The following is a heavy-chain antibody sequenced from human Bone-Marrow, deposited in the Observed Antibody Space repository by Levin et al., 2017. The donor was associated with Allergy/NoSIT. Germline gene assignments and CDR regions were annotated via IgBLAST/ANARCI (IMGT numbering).Heavy chain of an antibody. V-gene: IGHV4-59*08. CDR3: ARLKREDPLTHYRPTRHYFYYGMEV. CDR1: DGSLSNYY. Sequence: SQTLSLTCTVSDGSLSNYYWIWIRQPPGKGLEYIGYLYDSESTNYNPSLRSRVTMSLDPSKNQISLKLSSVTAADTAVYYCARLKREDPLTHYRPTRHYFYYGMEVWGQGTTVRVSS. CDR2: LYDSEST. D-gene: IGHD3-9*01. J-gene: IGHJ6*02.